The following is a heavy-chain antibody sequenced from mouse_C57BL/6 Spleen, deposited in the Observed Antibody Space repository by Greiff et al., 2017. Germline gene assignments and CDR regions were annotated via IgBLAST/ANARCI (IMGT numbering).Heavy chain of an antibody. CDR3: AREYYGSSHYYAMDY. J-gene: IGHJ4*01. V-gene: IGHV1-7*01. CDR2: INPSSGYT. CDR1: GYTFTSYW. D-gene: IGHD1-1*01. Sequence: QVQLKESGAELAKPGASVKLSCKASGYTFTSYWMHWVKQRPGQGLEWIGYINPSSGYTTYNQKFKDKATLTADQSSSTAYMQLSSLTYEDSAVYYCAREYYGSSHYYAMDYWGQGTSVTVSS.